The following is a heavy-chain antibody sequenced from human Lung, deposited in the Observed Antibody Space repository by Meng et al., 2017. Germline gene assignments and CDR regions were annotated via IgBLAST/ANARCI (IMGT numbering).Heavy chain of an antibody. CDR1: GVSFSDSD. V-gene: IGHV3-73*02. CDR3: TIYIRGHI. Sequence: GEAGGVLRQPGGSPNVACAVSGVSFSDSDIHWVRQASGKGLEWVGRIGGRPKSYAAADAAQVRGRFTIFRDDSRNTAYLQMNSLKTEDSAVYYCTIYIRGHIWGQGTMVTVSS. D-gene: IGHD6-19*01. J-gene: IGHJ3*02. CDR2: IGGRPKSYAA.